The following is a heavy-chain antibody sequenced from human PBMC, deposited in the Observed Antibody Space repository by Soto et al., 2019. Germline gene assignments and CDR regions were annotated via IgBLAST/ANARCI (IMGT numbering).Heavy chain of an antibody. CDR3: ARGDSSGGRFYDMDV. V-gene: IGHV4-34*01. CDR1: GGSFSGYY. D-gene: IGHD6-19*01. Sequence: QVQLQQWGAGLLKPSETLSLTCAVYGGSFSGYYWSWIRQPPGKGLEWIGEINHSGSTNYNPSLNSRVTISVGTSKNQFSLKLSSVAAADTAVYYCARGDSSGGRFYDMDVWGKGTTVTGSS. CDR2: INHSGST. J-gene: IGHJ6*03.